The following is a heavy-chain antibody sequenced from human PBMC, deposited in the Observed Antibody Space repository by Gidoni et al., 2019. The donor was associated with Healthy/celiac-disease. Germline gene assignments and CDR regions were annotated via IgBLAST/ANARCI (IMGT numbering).Heavy chain of an antibody. D-gene: IGHD6-19*01. CDR3: AKPGGYSSGWIPFDY. CDR2: ISYDGSNK. V-gene: IGHV3-30*18. J-gene: IGHJ4*02. Sequence: QVQLVESGGGVVQPGRSLRLSCAASGFPFSSYGMHWVRQAPGKGLEWVAVISYDGSNKYYADSVKGRFTISRDNSKNTLYLQMNSLRAEDTAVYYCAKPGGYSSGWIPFDYWGQGTLVTVSS. CDR1: GFPFSSYG.